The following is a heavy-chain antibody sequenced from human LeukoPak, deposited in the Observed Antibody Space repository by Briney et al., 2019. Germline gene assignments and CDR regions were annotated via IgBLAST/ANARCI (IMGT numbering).Heavy chain of an antibody. CDR2: IYYSGST. CDR1: GGSISSYY. V-gene: IGHV4-59*01. Sequence: SETLSLTCTVSGGSISSYYWSWIRQPPGKGLEWIGYIYYSGSTNYNPSLKSRVTISVDTSKNQFSLKLSSVTAADTAMYYCARVGGPGFGDHYYMDVWGKGTTVTISS. D-gene: IGHD3-10*01. CDR3: ARVGGPGFGDHYYMDV. J-gene: IGHJ6*03.